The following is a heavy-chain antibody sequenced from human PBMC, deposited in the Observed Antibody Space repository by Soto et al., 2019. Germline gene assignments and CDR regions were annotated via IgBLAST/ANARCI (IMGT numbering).Heavy chain of an antibody. Sequence: EVQLVESGGGLVQPGGSLRLSCAASGFTFSSDEMNWVRQAPGKGLEWVSYISSSGSTIYYADSVKGRFTISRDNAKNSLYLQMNSLRAEDTAVYYCARDLLSAAAFDYWGQGTLVTVSS. V-gene: IGHV3-48*03. CDR2: ISSSGSTI. D-gene: IGHD6-13*01. CDR1: GFTFSSDE. J-gene: IGHJ4*02. CDR3: ARDLLSAAAFDY.